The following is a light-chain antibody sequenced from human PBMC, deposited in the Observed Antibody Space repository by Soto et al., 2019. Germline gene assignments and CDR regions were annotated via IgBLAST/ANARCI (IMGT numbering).Light chain of an antibody. J-gene: IGLJ1*01. CDR1: SSDVGGYNY. V-gene: IGLV2-14*01. CDR3: SSYTSSSTLRV. CDR2: DVS. Sequence: QSALTQPASVSGSPGQSITISCTGTSSDVGGYNYVSWDQQHPGKAPKLMIYDVSNRPSGVSNRFSGSKSGNTASLTISGLQAEDEADYYRSSYTSSSTLRVFGTGTKLTVL.